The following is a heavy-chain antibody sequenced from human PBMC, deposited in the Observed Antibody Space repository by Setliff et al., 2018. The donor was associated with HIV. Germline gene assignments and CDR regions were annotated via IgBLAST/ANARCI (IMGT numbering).Heavy chain of an antibody. Sequence: SETLSLTCTVSGGSISSGGFYWSWIRQHPGKGLEWIGYIYYSGSTCYNPSLKSRVTILVDTSKNQFSLKLSSVTAADTAVYYRARLVSSSSKFDSWGQGTLVTVSS. V-gene: IGHV4-31*03. CDR1: GGSISSGGFY. D-gene: IGHD6-6*01. CDR3: ARLVSSSSKFDS. CDR2: IYYSGST. J-gene: IGHJ4*02.